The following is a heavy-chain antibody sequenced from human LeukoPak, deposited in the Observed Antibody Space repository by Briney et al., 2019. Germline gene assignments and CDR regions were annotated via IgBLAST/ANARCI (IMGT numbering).Heavy chain of an antibody. J-gene: IGHJ4*02. Sequence: ETLSLTCAVSGASITSSYWWSWVRQAPGKGLEWVANIKQDGSEKYYVDSVKGRFTISRDNAKNSLYLQMNSLRAEDTAVYYCARVYGSGSYWDYWGQGTLVTVSS. CDR3: ARVYGSGSYWDY. CDR1: GASITSSYW. CDR2: IKQDGSEK. D-gene: IGHD3-10*01. V-gene: IGHV3-7*01.